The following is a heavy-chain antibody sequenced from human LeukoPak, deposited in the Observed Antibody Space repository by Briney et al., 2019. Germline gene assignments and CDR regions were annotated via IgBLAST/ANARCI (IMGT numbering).Heavy chain of an antibody. CDR1: GYSFTSYW. Sequence: GESLRISCKGSGYSFTSYWISWVRQVPGKGREWMGRIDPSDSYTNYSPSFQGHVTMSADKSISTAYLQWSSLMASDTAMYYCARHEPYIVAMNDWGQGTLVTVSS. CDR3: ARHEPYIVAMND. V-gene: IGHV5-10-1*01. J-gene: IGHJ4*02. CDR2: IDPSDSYT. D-gene: IGHD5-12*01.